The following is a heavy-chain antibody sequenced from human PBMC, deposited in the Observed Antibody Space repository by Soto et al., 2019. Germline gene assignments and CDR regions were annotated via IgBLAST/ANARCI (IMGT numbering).Heavy chain of an antibody. CDR2: TYYRSKWYN. D-gene: IGHD2-2*02. J-gene: IGHJ6*02. V-gene: IGHV6-1*01. Sequence: QSQTLSLTCAISGDSVSSNSAAWNWIRQSPSRGLEWLGRTYYRSKWYNDYAVSVKSRITINPDTSKNQFSLQLNSVTPEDTAVYYCARDRHCSSTSCYNYYYYGMDVWDQGTTVTVSS. CDR1: GDSVSSNSAA. CDR3: ARDRHCSSTSCYNYYYYGMDV.